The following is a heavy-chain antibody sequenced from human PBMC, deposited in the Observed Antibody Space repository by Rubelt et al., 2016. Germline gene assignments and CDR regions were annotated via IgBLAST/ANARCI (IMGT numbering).Heavy chain of an antibody. V-gene: IGHV3-30*04. CDR1: GFTFSSYA. J-gene: IGHJ4*02. Sequence: GGSLRLSCAASGFTFSSYAMHWVRQAPGKGLEWVAVISYDGSNKYYADSVKGRFTISRDNSKNTLYLQMNSLRAEDTAVYYCARAAFNDYVWGSYRQSHFDYWGQGTLVTVSS. CDR3: ARAAFNDYVWGSYRQSHFDY. D-gene: IGHD3-16*02. CDR2: ISYDGSNK.